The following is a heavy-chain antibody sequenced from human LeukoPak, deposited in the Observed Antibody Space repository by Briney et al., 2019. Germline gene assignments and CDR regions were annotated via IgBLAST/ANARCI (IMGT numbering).Heavy chain of an antibody. CDR2: IIPIFGTA. D-gene: IGHD2-2*01. CDR3: ARSSDEAYYYYMDV. V-gene: IGHV1-69*05. Sequence: SVKVSCKASGGTFSSYSVSWVRQAPGQGLEWMGRIIPIFGTANYAQKFQGRVTITTDESTSTAYMELSSLRSEDTAVYYCARSSDEAYYYYMDVWGKGTTVTVSS. CDR1: GGTFSSYS. J-gene: IGHJ6*03.